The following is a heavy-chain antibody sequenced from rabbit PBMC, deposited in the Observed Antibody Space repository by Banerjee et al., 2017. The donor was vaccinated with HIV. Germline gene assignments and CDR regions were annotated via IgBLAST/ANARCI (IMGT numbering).Heavy chain of an antibody. CDR1: GFSFTSNYY. J-gene: IGHJ4*01. D-gene: IGHD8-1*01. V-gene: IGHV1S45*01. CDR2: IYTTSGFT. Sequence: QEQLEESGGDLVKPEGSLTLTCTASGFSFTSNYYMCWVRQAPGKGLEWIACIYTTSGFTYYATWAKGRFTISRTSSTTVTLQMTSLTAADTATYFCARGSTYYYYFNLWGQGTLVTVS. CDR3: ARGSTYYYYFNL.